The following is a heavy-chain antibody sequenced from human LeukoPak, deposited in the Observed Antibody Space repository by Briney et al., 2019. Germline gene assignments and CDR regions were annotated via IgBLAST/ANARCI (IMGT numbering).Heavy chain of an antibody. J-gene: IGHJ4*02. Sequence: GGSLRLSSAASGFTFSAVWMTWVRQAPGKGLEWVGRIKSKSDGGTTDYAAPVKGRFTVSRDDSRNTLFLQMNSLKTEDTAVYYCTTAGLMNLAATDYWGQGALVTVSS. CDR2: IKSKSDGGTT. D-gene: IGHD1-26*01. CDR1: GFTFSAVW. V-gene: IGHV3-15*01. CDR3: TTAGLMNLAATDY.